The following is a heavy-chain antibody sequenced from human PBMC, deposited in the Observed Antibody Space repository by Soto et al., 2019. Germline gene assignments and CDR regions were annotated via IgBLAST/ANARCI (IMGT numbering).Heavy chain of an antibody. CDR2: ISAYNGNT. Sequence: QVQLVQSGAEVKKPGASVKVSCKASGYTFTSYGISWVRQAPGQGLEWMGWISAYNGNTNYAQKLQCRGTMTLDTSTSRAYLELRSLRPDDTAVYYCARTPLWQWLVLRLDYWGQGTLVTVSS. J-gene: IGHJ4*02. CDR1: GYTFTSYG. CDR3: ARTPLWQWLVLRLDY. V-gene: IGHV1-18*01. D-gene: IGHD6-19*01.